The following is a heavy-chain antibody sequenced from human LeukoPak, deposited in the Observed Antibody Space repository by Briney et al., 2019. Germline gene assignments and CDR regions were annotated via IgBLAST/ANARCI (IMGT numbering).Heavy chain of an antibody. Sequence: GGSLRLSCAASGFTFSSYAMTWVRQAPGKGLEWVSAISGSGGSTYYADSVKGRFTISRDNSKNTVYLQMNSLRADDTAVYYCAKDSWSMTTVVTLDYWGQGTLVTVSS. V-gene: IGHV3-23*01. CDR3: AKDSWSMTTVVTLDY. CDR1: GFTFSSYA. J-gene: IGHJ4*02. CDR2: ISGSGGST. D-gene: IGHD4-23*01.